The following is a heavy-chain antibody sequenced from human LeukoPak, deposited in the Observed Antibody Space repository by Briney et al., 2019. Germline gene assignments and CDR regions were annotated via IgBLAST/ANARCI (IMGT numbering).Heavy chain of an antibody. V-gene: IGHV3-23*01. CDR3: ARNASGQYFDI. J-gene: IGHJ2*01. CDR2: ISGSGDST. D-gene: IGHD6-25*01. CDR1: GFTFSSYA. Sequence: GGSLRLSCAASGFTFSSYAMNWVRQAPGKGLECISAISGSGDSTYYADSVKGRFTISRDNSKNTLYLQMNSLRTEDTAVYYCARNASGQYFDIWGRGTLVTVSS.